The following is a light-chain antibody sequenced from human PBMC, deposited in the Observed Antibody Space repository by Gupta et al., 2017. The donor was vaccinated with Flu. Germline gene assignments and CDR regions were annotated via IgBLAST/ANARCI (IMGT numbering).Light chain of an antibody. CDR2: GGS. Sequence: DVQLTQSPPSVSASVGDTVTITCRASPVISTWSAWYQQKSGGAPKLLIFGGSRLETGVPSRFRGSGSGTDFTLTISSLQPEDSATYYCQQSNTFPDTFGPGTKVDVK. CDR1: PVISTW. V-gene: IGKV1-12*01. J-gene: IGKJ3*01. CDR3: QQSNTFPDT.